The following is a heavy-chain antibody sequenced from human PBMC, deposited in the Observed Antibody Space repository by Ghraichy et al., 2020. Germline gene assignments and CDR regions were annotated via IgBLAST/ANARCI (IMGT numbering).Heavy chain of an antibody. CDR3: ARDPYCSSTNCYTGSWFDP. J-gene: IGHJ5*02. D-gene: IGHD2-2*02. V-gene: IGHV3-74*01. Sequence: GGSLRLSCAASGFTFSSYWMHWVRQAPGKGLVWVSSISTDGSRTSYVDSVKGRFTISRDNAKNTLYLQMNSLRAEDTAVYYCARDPYCSSTNCYTGSWFDPWGLGTLVTVSS. CDR1: GFTFSSYW. CDR2: ISTDGSRT.